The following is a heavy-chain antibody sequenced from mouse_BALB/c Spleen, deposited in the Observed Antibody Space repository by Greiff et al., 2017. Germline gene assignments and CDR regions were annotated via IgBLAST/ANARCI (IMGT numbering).Heavy chain of an antibody. V-gene: IGHV5-9-4*01. J-gene: IGHJ2*01. Sequence: EVKVVESGGGLVKPGGSLKLSCAASGFTFSSYAMSWVRQSPEKRLEWVAEISSGGSYTYYPDTVTGRVTISRDNAKNTLYLEMSSLRSEDTAMYYCARAFYYGNYGYFDYWGQGTTLTVSS. D-gene: IGHD2-1*01. CDR2: ISSGGSYT. CDR1: GFTFSSYA. CDR3: ARAFYYGNYGYFDY.